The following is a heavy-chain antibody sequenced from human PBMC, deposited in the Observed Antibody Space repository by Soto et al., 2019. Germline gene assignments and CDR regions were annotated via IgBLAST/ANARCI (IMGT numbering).Heavy chain of an antibody. V-gene: IGHV1-3*01. D-gene: IGHD2-15*01. CDR1: GYPFTRYT. CDR2: INAGNGNT. Sequence: DSVKVSSKASGYPFTRYTIDLVRQAPGQSLEWMGWINAGNGNTKYSQKFQGRVTITRDTSASTAHMELSSLRSEDTAVYYCARTLGFCSGGSCDYWGQGTMVTVSS. J-gene: IGHJ4*02. CDR3: ARTLGFCSGGSCDY.